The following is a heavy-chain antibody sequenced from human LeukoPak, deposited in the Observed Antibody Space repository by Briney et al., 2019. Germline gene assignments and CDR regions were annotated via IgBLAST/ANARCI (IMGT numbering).Heavy chain of an antibody. CDR3: GRAPVDTAMGYYYYMDV. CDR1: GYTFTGYY. D-gene: IGHD5-18*01. Sequence: ASVKVSCKASGYTFTGYYMHWVRQAPGQGLEWMGWINPNSGGTNYAQKFQGRVTMTRDTSISTAYMELSRLRSDDTAVYYCGRAPVDTAMGYYYYMDVWGKGTTVTVSS. CDR2: INPNSGGT. J-gene: IGHJ6*03. V-gene: IGHV1-2*02.